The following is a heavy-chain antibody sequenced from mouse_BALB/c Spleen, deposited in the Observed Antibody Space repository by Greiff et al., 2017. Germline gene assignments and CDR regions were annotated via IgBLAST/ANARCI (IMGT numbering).Heavy chain of an antibody. V-gene: IGHV1S16*01. D-gene: IGHD1-2*01. CDR1: GYTFTSYY. CDR2: INPSNGGT. J-gene: IGHJ4*01. CDR3: TKGDYGSYAMDY. Sequence: VQLQQSGAELVKPGASVKLSCKASGYTFTSYYMYWVKQRPGQGLEWIGEINPSNGGTNFNEKFKSKATLTVDKSSSTAYMQLSSLTSEDSAVYYCTKGDYGSYAMDYWGQGTSVTVSA.